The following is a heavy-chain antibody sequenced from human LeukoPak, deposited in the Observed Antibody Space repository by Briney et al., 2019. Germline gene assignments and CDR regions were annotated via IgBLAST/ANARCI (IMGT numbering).Heavy chain of an antibody. V-gene: IGHV4-59*08. CDR3: ARRRDGYNSDYYYYYYMDV. J-gene: IGHJ6*03. D-gene: IGHD5-24*01. CDR2: IYYSGSI. Sequence: SETLSLTCTVSGGSISSYYWSWIRQPPGKGLEWIGYIYYSGSINYNPSLKSRVTISVDTSKNQFSLKLSSVTAADTAVYYCARRRDGYNSDYYYYYYMDVWGKGTTVTVSS. CDR1: GGSISSYY.